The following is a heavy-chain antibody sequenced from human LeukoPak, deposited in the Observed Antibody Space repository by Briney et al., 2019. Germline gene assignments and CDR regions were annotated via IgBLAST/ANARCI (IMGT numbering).Heavy chain of an antibody. J-gene: IGHJ3*02. Sequence: GGSLRLSCAASGFTFSSYGMHWVRQAPGKGLEWVAFIRYDGSNKYYADSVKGRFTISRDNSKNTLYLQMNSLRAEDTAVYYCARAMIRVVSFDIWGQGTMVTVSS. V-gene: IGHV3-30*02. CDR3: ARAMIRVVSFDI. D-gene: IGHD3-22*01. CDR2: IRYDGSNK. CDR1: GFTFSSYG.